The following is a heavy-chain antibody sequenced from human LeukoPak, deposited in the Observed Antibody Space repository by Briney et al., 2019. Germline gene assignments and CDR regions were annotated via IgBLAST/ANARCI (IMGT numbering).Heavy chain of an antibody. Sequence: GASVKVSCKASGGTFSSYAISWVRQAPGQGLKWMGGIIPIFGTANYAQKFKGRVTITADESTNTAYMELSSLRSEDTAVYYCARGWLAETTVVTPYNSWGQGTRVTVSS. CDR1: GGTFSSYA. V-gene: IGHV1-69*13. CDR2: IIPIFGTA. J-gene: IGHJ5*02. CDR3: ARGWLAETTVVTPYNS. D-gene: IGHD4-23*01.